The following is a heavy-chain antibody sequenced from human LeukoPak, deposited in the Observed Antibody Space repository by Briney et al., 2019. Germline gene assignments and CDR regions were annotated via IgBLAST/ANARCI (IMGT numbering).Heavy chain of an antibody. D-gene: IGHD3-10*01. Sequence: PGGSLRLSCAHSGFTFSNAWMSWVRQAPGKGLEWVGCMKSKTDGSTTNYADSVKGRFTISRDSSKSTVYLQLNSLRAEDTAVYYCAKDGTRGTRFGKSPHYFDSWGQGTLVTVSS. J-gene: IGHJ4*02. CDR1: GFTFSNAW. V-gene: IGHV3-15*01. CDR2: MKSKTDGSTT. CDR3: AKDGTRGTRFGKSPHYFDS.